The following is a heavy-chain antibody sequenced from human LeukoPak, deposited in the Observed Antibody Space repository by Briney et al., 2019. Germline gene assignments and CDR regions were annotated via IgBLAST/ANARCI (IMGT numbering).Heavy chain of an antibody. CDR2: IYYSGST. Sequence: SETLSLTCTVSGGSISSSSYYWGWIRQPPGKGLEWIGSIYYSGSTYYNPSLKSRVTISVNTSKNQFSLKLSSVTAADTAVYYCARPYYYYMDVWGQGTMVTVSS. CDR3: ARPYYYYMDV. J-gene: IGHJ6*03. CDR1: GGSISSSSYY. V-gene: IGHV4-39*07.